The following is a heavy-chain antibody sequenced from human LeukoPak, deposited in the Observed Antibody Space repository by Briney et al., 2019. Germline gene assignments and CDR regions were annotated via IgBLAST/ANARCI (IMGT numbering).Heavy chain of an antibody. CDR3: ARSDSGSYYYYYYGMDV. V-gene: IGHV3-48*03. Sequence: GGSLRLSCAASGFTFRSYEMNWVRQAPGKGLEWVSYISSSGSTIYYADSVKGRFTISRDNAKNSLYLQMNSLRAEDTAVYYCARSDSGSYYYYYYGMDVWGQGTTVTVSS. J-gene: IGHJ6*02. CDR1: GFTFRSYE. CDR2: ISSSGSTI. D-gene: IGHD1-26*01.